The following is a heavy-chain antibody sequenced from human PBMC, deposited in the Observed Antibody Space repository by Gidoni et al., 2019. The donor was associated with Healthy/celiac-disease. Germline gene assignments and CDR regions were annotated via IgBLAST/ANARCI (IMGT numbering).Heavy chain of an antibody. Sequence: QVQLQESGPGLVKPSETLSLTCTVSGGSISSYYWSWIRQPPGKGLEWIGYIYYSGSTNYNPSLKSRVTISVDTSKNQFSLKLSSVTAADTAVYYCARSRVVPAANNWFDPWGQGTLVTVSS. J-gene: IGHJ5*02. D-gene: IGHD2-2*01. CDR3: ARSRVVPAANNWFDP. CDR1: GGSISSYY. V-gene: IGHV4-59*01. CDR2: IYYSGST.